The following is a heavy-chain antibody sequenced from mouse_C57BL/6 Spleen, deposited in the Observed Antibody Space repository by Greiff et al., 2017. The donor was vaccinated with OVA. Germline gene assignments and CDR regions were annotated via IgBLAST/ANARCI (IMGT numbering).Heavy chain of an antibody. J-gene: IGHJ4*01. CDR1: GYTFTSYW. Sequence: QVQLQQPGAELVRPGSSVKLSCKASGYTFTSYWMHWVKQRPIQGLEWIGNIDPSDSETHYNQKFKDKATLTVDKSSSTAYMQLSSLTSEDSAVYYCAREITTGRGAMDYWGQGTSVTVSS. CDR2: IDPSDSET. V-gene: IGHV1-52*01. CDR3: AREITTGRGAMDY. D-gene: IGHD1-1*01.